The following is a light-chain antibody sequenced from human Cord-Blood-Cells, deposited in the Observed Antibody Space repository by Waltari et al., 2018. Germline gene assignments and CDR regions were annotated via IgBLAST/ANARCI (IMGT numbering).Light chain of an antibody. Sequence: QSALTQPASVSGSPGQSITIPCPGTSSDVGGYKYASWYQQHPGKAPKLMIYDVSNRPSGVSNRFSGSKSGNTASLTISGLQAEDEADYYCSSYTSSSTYVFGTGTKVTVL. CDR2: DVS. CDR1: SSDVGGYKY. J-gene: IGLJ1*01. V-gene: IGLV2-14*01. CDR3: SSYTSSSTYV.